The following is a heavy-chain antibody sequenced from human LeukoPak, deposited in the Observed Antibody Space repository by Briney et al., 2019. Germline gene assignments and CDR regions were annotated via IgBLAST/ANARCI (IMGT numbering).Heavy chain of an antibody. Sequence: GASVKVSCKASGYTFTSYYMHWVRQAPGQGLEWMGIINPSGGSTSYARKFQGRVTMTRDTSTSTVYMELSSLRSEDTAVYYCAREKKGRITIFGVVIKPTYYFDYWGQGTLVTVSS. CDR1: GYTFTSYY. D-gene: IGHD3-3*01. V-gene: IGHV1-46*01. CDR3: AREKKGRITIFGVVIKPTYYFDY. J-gene: IGHJ4*02. CDR2: INPSGGST.